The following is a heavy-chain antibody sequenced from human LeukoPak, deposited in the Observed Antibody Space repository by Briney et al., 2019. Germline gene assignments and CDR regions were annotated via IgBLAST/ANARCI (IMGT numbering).Heavy chain of an antibody. V-gene: IGHV3-7*01. CDR1: GFTFSSYG. D-gene: IGHD2-2*02. Sequence: GGSLRLSCAASGFTFSSYGMSWVRQAPGKGLEWVANIKQGGSKNYYVDSVKGRFTISRDNAKNSLYLQMNSLRAEDTAVYYCARGYCSSTSCYRQRFDYWGQGTLVTVSS. CDR2: IKQGGSKN. J-gene: IGHJ4*02. CDR3: ARGYCSSTSCYRQRFDY.